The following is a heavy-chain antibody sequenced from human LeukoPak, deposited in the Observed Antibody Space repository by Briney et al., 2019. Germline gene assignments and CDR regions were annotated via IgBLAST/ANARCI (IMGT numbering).Heavy chain of an antibody. Sequence: GGSLGLSCAASGFTFSTYNMNWVRQAPGKGLEWVSFISGSDGTTFYADSVKGRFTISRDNAKNSLSLQMDGLSREDTAIYYCVRDPLTAYFDYWGQGSLVTVSS. V-gene: IGHV3-48*01. CDR1: GFTFSTYN. J-gene: IGHJ4*02. D-gene: IGHD2-21*02. CDR3: VRDPLTAYFDY. CDR2: ISGSDGTT.